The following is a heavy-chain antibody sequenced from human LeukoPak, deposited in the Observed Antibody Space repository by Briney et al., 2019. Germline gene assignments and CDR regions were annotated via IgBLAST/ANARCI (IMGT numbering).Heavy chain of an antibody. CDR3: ANEYSKGDV. V-gene: IGHV3-23*01. Sequence: GGSLRLSCAASGFTFSSYAMSWVRQAPGKGLEWVSGISGSGGNTYYADSVKGRFTISRDNSKNTLYLQMNSLRAEDAAVYYCANEYSKGDVWGQGTMVTVSS. J-gene: IGHJ3*01. D-gene: IGHD4-11*01. CDR2: ISGSGGNT. CDR1: GFTFSSYA.